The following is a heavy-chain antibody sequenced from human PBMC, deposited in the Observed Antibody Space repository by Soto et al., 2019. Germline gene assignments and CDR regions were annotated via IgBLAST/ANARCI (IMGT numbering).Heavy chain of an antibody. CDR3: ARGWDYENYFDY. Sequence: QVQLQESGPGLVKPSQTLSLTCTVSGGSISSGGYYWSWIRQHPGKGLEWIGYIYYSGSTYYNPSLKSRVTIAVDTSKTQFSLKLSSVTAADTAVYYCARGWDYENYFDYWGQGTLVTVSS. CDR1: GGSISSGGYY. J-gene: IGHJ4*02. V-gene: IGHV4-31*03. CDR2: IYYSGST. D-gene: IGHD4-17*01.